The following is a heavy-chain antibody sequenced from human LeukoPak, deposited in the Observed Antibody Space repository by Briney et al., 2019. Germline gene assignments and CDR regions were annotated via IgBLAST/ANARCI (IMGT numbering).Heavy chain of an antibody. Sequence: SETLSLTCTVSGGSISSGSYYWSWIRQPAGKGLEWIGRIYTSGSTNYNPSLKSRVTISVDTSKNQFSLKLSSVTAADTAVYYCARDFDPWGQGTLVTVSS. V-gene: IGHV4-61*02. CDR2: IYTSGST. CDR1: GGSISSGSYY. J-gene: IGHJ5*02. CDR3: ARDFDP.